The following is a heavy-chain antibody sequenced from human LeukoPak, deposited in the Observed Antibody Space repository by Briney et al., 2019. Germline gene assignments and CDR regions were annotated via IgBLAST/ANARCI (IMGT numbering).Heavy chain of an antibody. CDR1: GFTFNRYA. CDR2: ISSSGRKT. V-gene: IGHV3-23*01. Sequence: GGSLRLSCSASGFTFNRYAMSWVRQAPGKGLEWVSSISSSGRKTYYAGSVQGQFSISRDNSKHTLYLRMSSLRAEDTAVYYCARDVGRDYDFWSGPYAALRWFDPWGQGTLVTVSS. CDR3: ARDVGRDYDFWSGPYAALRWFDP. D-gene: IGHD3-3*01. J-gene: IGHJ5*02.